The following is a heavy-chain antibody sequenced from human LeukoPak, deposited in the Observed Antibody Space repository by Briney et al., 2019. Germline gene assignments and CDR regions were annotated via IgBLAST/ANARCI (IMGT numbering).Heavy chain of an antibody. Sequence: PSETLSLTCTISGGSISSYYWSWIRQHPGKGLEWIGYIYYSGSTYYNPSLKSRVTISVDTSKNQFSLKLSSVTAADTAVYYCARDRGSGSEFDYWGQGTLVTVSS. V-gene: IGHV4-59*06. J-gene: IGHJ4*02. CDR1: GGSISSYY. CDR3: ARDRGSGSEFDY. CDR2: IYYSGST. D-gene: IGHD3-10*01.